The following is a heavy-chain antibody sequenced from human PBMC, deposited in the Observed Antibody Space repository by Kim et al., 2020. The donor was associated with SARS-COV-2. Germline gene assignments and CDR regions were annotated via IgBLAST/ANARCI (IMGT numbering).Heavy chain of an antibody. V-gene: IGHV1-18*01. Sequence: NYAPNLQGRVTLTTDTSTSTAFLELRSLRSDDTAVYFCARDRGYGDDTVDYWGQGTLVTVSS. J-gene: IGHJ4*02. D-gene: IGHD4-17*01. CDR3: ARDRGYGDDTVDY.